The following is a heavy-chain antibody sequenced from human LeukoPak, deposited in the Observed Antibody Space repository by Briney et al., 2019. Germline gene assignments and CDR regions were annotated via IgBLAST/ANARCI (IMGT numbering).Heavy chain of an antibody. CDR2: ISGYNGNK. Sequence: AAVKVSCMASRYTFTSYRISWGRQAPGQGLEWMGWISGYNGNKNYAQKLQGRVTMTTDTSTSTAYMELRSLRSDDTAVYYCARDNSCSGPRSGGSCSDAFDIWGQGTMVTVSS. V-gene: IGHV1-18*01. D-gene: IGHD2-15*01. J-gene: IGHJ3*02. CDR1: RYTFTSYR. CDR3: ARDNSCSGPRSGGSCSDAFDI.